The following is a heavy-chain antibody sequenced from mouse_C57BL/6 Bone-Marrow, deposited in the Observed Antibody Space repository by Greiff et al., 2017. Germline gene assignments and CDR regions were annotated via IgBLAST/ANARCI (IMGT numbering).Heavy chain of an antibody. CDR3: ARFEYYGISYEFAY. J-gene: IGHJ3*01. CDR1: GYTFTSYW. CDR2: IDPSDRYT. V-gene: IGHV1-50*01. D-gene: IGHD1-1*01. Sequence: QVQLQQPGAELVKPWASVKLSCKASGYTFTSYWLQWVKQRPGQGLEWIGEIDPSDRYTNYNQKFKGKATLTVDTSSTTAYVQLSSQTSEDSAVYYCARFEYYGISYEFAYWGQGTLVTVSA.